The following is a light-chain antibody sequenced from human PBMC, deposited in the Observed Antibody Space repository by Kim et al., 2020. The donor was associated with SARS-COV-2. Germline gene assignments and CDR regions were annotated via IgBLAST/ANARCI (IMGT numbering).Light chain of an antibody. CDR3: QQYNTYSWT. Sequence: GSIGDRVTMTCRASQSISTWLAWYQQKPVKAPKLLIYKASSLESGVPSRFSGSGSGTEFTLTISSLQPDDFATYYCQQYNTYSWTFGQGTKVDIK. V-gene: IGKV1-5*03. CDR2: KAS. CDR1: QSISTW. J-gene: IGKJ1*01.